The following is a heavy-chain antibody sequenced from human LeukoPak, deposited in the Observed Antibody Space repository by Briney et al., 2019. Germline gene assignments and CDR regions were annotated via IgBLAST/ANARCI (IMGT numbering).Heavy chain of an antibody. CDR1: GFTFSTYG. CDR3: AKAPPCIIRFGSFDY. Sequence: GGSLRLSCAASGFTFSTYGMNWVRQAPGKGLEWVSAIRSDGGTKYYADSVKGRYTTSTDNTKTTLYRQMNSLRAEDTAVYYCAKAPPCIIRFGSFDYWGQGTLVTVSS. CDR2: IRSDGGTK. J-gene: IGHJ4*02. V-gene: IGHV3-23*01. D-gene: IGHD3-16*01.